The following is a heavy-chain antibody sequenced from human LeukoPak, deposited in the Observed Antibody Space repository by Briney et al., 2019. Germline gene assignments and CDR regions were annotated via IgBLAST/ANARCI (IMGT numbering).Heavy chain of an antibody. CDR3: ASRSDIAAAGDY. CDR1: GFTVSSNY. Sequence: GGSLRLSCAASGFTVSSNYMSWVRQAPGKGLEWVSVIYSGGSTYYADSVKGRFTISRDNSRNTLYLQMNSLRAEDTAVYYCASRSDIAAAGDYWGQGTLVTVSS. CDR2: IYSGGST. J-gene: IGHJ4*02. V-gene: IGHV3-53*01. D-gene: IGHD6-13*01.